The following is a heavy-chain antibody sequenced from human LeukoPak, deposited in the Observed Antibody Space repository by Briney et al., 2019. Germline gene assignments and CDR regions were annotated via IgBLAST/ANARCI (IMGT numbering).Heavy chain of an antibody. D-gene: IGHD2/OR15-2a*01. Sequence: GESLKISCQGAGYSFLDYWIGLGRQMPGKGAELGGFIFPRGTSTEYSPSFQGQVTLSVDKSTTSAFVSWSSVKASDTAIYYCPRYGIRGCNSVGSYPSFFYYGMDVWGQGTTVTVSS. V-gene: IGHV5-51*01. J-gene: IGHJ6*02. CDR3: PRYGIRGCNSVGSYPSFFYYGMDV. CDR2: IFPRGTST. CDR1: GYSFLDYW.